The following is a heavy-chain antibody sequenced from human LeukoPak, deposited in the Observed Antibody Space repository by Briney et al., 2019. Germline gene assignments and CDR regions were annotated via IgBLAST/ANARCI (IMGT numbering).Heavy chain of an antibody. J-gene: IGHJ4*02. D-gene: IGHD1-26*01. CDR1: GFTFSDYW. CDR3: AKDLGGGADY. Sequence: GGSLRLSCAVSGFTFSDYWMNWVRQAPGKGLEWVASIRQDGGEKSYVDSVKGRFTISRDNTKRSLYLQMSSLRAEDTAVYYCAKDLGGGADYWGQGTLVTVSS. CDR2: IRQDGGEK. V-gene: IGHV3-7*03.